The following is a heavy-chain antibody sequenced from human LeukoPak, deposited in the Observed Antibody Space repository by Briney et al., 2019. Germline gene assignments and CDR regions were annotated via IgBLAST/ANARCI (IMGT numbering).Heavy chain of an antibody. D-gene: IGHD2-2*02. CDR3: ARVDCSSTSCYKSYYYYGMDV. J-gene: IGHJ6*02. CDR2: MNPNSGNT. Sequence: ASVKVSCKASGYTFTNYDINWVRRAAGKGLEWMGWMNPNSGNTGYTQKFQGRVTMTRNTSISTAYMELSSLRSEDTAVYYCARVDCSSTSCYKSYYYYGMDVWGQGTTVTVSS. V-gene: IGHV1-8*01. CDR1: GYTFTNYD.